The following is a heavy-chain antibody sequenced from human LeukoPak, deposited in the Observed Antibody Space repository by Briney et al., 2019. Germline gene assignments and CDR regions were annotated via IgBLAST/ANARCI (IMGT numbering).Heavy chain of an antibody. CDR3: ARGYCSGGSCYKLFDY. D-gene: IGHD2-15*01. J-gene: IGHJ4*02. CDR2: IYYSGST. CDR1: GGSISSGGYY. Sequence: SETLSLTCTVSGGSISSGGYYWSWIRQHPGKGLEWIGYIYYSGSTYYNPSLKSRVTISVDTSKNQFSLKLSSVTAADTAVYYCARGYCSGGSCYKLFDYWGQGTLVTVSS. V-gene: IGHV4-31*03.